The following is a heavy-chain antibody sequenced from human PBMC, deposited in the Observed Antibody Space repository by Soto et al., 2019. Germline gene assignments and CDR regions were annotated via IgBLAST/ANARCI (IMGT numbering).Heavy chain of an antibody. V-gene: IGHV4-59*08. D-gene: IGHD6-13*01. CDR2: IFYSGST. CDR1: GGSISNYY. J-gene: IGHJ4*02. CDR3: ARRQSSSWYGL. Sequence: SETLSLTCTVSGGSISNYYWSWIRQPPGRGLEWIGHIFYSGSTNYNPALKSRVTISVDTSKSQFSLKLSSVTAADTAVYYCARRQSSSWYGLWGQGTLVTVSS.